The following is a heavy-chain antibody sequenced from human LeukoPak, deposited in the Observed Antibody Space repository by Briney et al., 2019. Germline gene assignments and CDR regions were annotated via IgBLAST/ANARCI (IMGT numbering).Heavy chain of an antibody. V-gene: IGHV4-39*01. J-gene: IGHJ4*02. CDR1: GGSISSSSYY. CDR3: ARLPAYCSTTSCSFDS. D-gene: IGHD2-2*01. Sequence: SETLSLTCTVSGGSISSSSYYWGWIRQPPGRGLEWIGNIYYSGSTYYNPSLKSRVTISVDTSKSQFSLKLTSVTAADTAVYYCARLPAYCSTTSCSFDSWGQGTLVAVSS. CDR2: IYYSGST.